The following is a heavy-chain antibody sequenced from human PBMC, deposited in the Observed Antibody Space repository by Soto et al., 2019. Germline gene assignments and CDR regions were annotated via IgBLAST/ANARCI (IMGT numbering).Heavy chain of an antibody. CDR2: IVPIFGTT. Sequence: QVQLVQSGAEVKKPGSSVKVSCKVSGGTFSNYAIDWVRLAPGHGLEWMGGIVPIFGTTYYTQKFQGRATIVADXSXTXXYLEMSILRSEDTAIYYCARVEAVAGLYNSHGLDVWGQGTAVTVSS. D-gene: IGHD6-19*01. CDR3: ARVEAVAGLYNSHGLDV. CDR1: GGTFSNYA. V-gene: IGHV1-69*12. J-gene: IGHJ6*02.